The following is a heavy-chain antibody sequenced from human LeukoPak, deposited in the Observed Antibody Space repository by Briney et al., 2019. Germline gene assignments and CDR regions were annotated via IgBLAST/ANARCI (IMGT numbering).Heavy chain of an antibody. D-gene: IGHD1-26*01. CDR3: TRDQFESGELPPPFDY. Sequence: GGSLRLSCTASGFTFGDYAMSWFRQAPGKGLEWVGFIRSKAYGGTTEYAASVKGRFTISRDDSKSIAYLQMNSLKTEDTAVYYCTRDQFESGELPPPFDYWGQGTLVTVSS. V-gene: IGHV3-49*03. CDR2: IRSKAYGGTT. CDR1: GFTFGDYA. J-gene: IGHJ4*02.